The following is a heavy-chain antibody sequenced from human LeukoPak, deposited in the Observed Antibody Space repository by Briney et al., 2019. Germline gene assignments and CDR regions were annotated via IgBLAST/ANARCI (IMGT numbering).Heavy chain of an antibody. CDR3: ARDLGSGWYVFDY. Sequence: GGSLRLSCAASGFTFSSYSMSWIRQAPGKGLEWVSYISSSGSTIYYADSVKGRFTISRDNAKNSLYLQMNSLRAEDTAVYYCARDLGSGWYVFDYWGQGTLVTVSS. J-gene: IGHJ4*02. D-gene: IGHD6-19*01. CDR2: ISSSGSTI. V-gene: IGHV3-48*04. CDR1: GFTFSSYS.